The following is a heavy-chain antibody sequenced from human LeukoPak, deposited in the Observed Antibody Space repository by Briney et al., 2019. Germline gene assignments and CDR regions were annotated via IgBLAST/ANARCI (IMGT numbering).Heavy chain of an antibody. Sequence: PGGSLRLSCAASGFTFTDYTMNWVRQAPGKGLEWVSSISSSTDYKYYADSVKGRLTISRDNAKNSLYLQMNSLRAEDTAVYYCARDGSGWYNWFDPWGQGTLVTVSS. CDR3: ARDGSGWYNWFDP. V-gene: IGHV3-21*06. CDR1: GFTFTDYT. J-gene: IGHJ5*02. CDR2: ISSSTDYK. D-gene: IGHD6-19*01.